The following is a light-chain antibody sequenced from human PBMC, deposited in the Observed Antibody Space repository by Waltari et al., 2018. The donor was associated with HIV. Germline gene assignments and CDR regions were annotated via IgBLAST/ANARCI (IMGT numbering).Light chain of an antibody. V-gene: IGLV3-21*04. Sequence: SYVLTQPPSVSVAPGKTARITCGGNNIGSKSVHWYQQKPGQAPVLVIYFDNDRPSGIPERCAGSHSGTTATLTVSRVEAGDEADYYCLVWDSSSDHWVFGGGTKLTVL. CDR2: FDN. J-gene: IGLJ3*02. CDR3: LVWDSSSDHWV. CDR1: NIGSKS.